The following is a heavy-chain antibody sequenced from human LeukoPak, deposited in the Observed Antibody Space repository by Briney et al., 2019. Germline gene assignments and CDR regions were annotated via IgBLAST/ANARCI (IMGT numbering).Heavy chain of an antibody. D-gene: IGHD6-13*01. CDR2: IWYEGSNK. CDR3: AKDSGSGRIAAAGTFPFDY. V-gene: IGHV3-33*06. CDR1: GFTFSSYG. J-gene: IGHJ4*02. Sequence: QPGRSLRLSCAASGFTFSSYGMHWVREAPGKGLEWGAVIWYEGSNKYYADSVKGRFTISRDNSKNTLYLQMNSLRAEYTAVCYCAKDSGSGRIAAAGTFPFDYWGQGTLVTVSS.